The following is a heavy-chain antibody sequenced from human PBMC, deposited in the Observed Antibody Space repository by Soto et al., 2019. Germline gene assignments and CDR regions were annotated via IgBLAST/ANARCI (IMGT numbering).Heavy chain of an antibody. D-gene: IGHD2-2*01. V-gene: IGHV1-69*02. CDR1: GGTFSTYT. Sequence: QVHLEQSGAEVKKPGSSVKVSCKAAGGTFSTYTLIWVRQAPGQGLEWRGRIIPMLTVTNSAQKFQGRVTLTAEKATSTAFMELTSLTSDDTAVYYCSIGSWSAETFDVWGQWTMVPVTS. CDR2: IIPMLTVT. J-gene: IGHJ3*01. CDR3: SIGSWSAETFDV.